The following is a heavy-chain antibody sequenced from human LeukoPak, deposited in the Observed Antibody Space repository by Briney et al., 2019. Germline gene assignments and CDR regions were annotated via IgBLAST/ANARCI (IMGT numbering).Heavy chain of an antibody. CDR3: ARDLVQLWSKDY. J-gene: IGHJ4*02. Sequence: GGSLRLSCAASGFTFSSYAMSWVRQAPGKGLEWVSYISSSGRNIYYADSVKGRFTISRDNAKNSLYLQMNSLRAEDTAVYYCARDLVQLWSKDYWGQGTLVTVSS. V-gene: IGHV3-48*03. D-gene: IGHD5-18*01. CDR2: ISSSGRNI. CDR1: GFTFSSYA.